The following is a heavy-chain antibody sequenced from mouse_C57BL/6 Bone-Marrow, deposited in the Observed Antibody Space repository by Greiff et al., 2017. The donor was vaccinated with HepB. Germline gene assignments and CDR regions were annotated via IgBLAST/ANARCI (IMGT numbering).Heavy chain of an antibody. CDR1: GFNIKNTY. J-gene: IGHJ3*01. Sequence: VQLQQSVAELVRPGASVKLSCTASGFNIKNTYMHWVKQRPEQGLEWIGRIDPANGNTKYAPKFQGKATITADTSSNTAYLQLSSLTSEDTAIYYCARANYYGSSRSPFAYWGQGTLVTVSA. V-gene: IGHV14-3*01. D-gene: IGHD1-1*01. CDR2: IDPANGNT. CDR3: ARANYYGSSRSPFAY.